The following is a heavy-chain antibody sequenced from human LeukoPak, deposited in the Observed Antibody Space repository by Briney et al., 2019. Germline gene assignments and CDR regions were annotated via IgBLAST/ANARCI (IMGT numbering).Heavy chain of an antibody. J-gene: IGHJ4*02. CDR2: ISYDGSNK. D-gene: IGHD2-15*01. CDR3: AKVAVVVAATKTYYFDY. CDR1: GFTFSSYG. V-gene: IGHV3-30*18. Sequence: HPGGSLRPSCAASGFTFSSYGMHWVRQAPGKGLEWVAVISYDGSNKYYADSVKGRFTISRDNSKNTLYLQMNSLRAEDTAVYYCAKVAVVVAATKTYYFDYWGQGTLVTVSS.